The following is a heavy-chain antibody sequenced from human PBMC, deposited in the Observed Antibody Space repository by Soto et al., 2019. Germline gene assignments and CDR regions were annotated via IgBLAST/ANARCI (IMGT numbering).Heavy chain of an antibody. V-gene: IGHV4-4*02. CDR1: GGCVSSTYW. D-gene: IGHD2-8*02. Sequence: SETVSLTCAVSGGCVSSTYWWSWVRQPPGKGLEWIGEIYHSGSANYNPSLKSRVTISVDTSKNQFSLKLTSVTAADTAVYYCARDKITGLFDYWGQGTLVTVSS. CDR3: ARDKITGLFDY. CDR2: IYHSGSA. J-gene: IGHJ4*02.